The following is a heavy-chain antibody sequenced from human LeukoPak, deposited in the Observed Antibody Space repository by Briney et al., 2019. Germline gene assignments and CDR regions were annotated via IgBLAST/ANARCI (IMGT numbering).Heavy chain of an antibody. CDR1: GGSISSSSYY. Sequence: PSETLSLTCTVSGGSISSSSYYWGWIRQPPGKGLEWIGSIYYSGSTNYNPSLKSRVTISVDTSKNQFSLKLSSVTAADTAVYYCARRPGLRWVYSSSWYGWFDPWGQGTLVTVSS. V-gene: IGHV4-39*07. D-gene: IGHD6-13*01. CDR2: IYYSGST. CDR3: ARRPGLRWVYSSSWYGWFDP. J-gene: IGHJ5*02.